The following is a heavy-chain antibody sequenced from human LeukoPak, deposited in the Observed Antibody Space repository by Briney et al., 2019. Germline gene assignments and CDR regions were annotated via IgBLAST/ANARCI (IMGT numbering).Heavy chain of an antibody. CDR1: AFSFSSFA. V-gene: IGHV3-23*01. D-gene: IGHD4-17*01. CDR2: IHGNGDTT. CDR3: AKDPNGDYVGAFDS. Sequence: PGGSLRLSCAGSAFSFSSFAMTWVRQAPGKGLEWVSGIHGNGDTTYYADSVKGRFTISRDNSRKMLYLQMNSLRVEDTAVYYCAKDPNGDYVGAFDSWGQGTMVTVSS. J-gene: IGHJ3*02.